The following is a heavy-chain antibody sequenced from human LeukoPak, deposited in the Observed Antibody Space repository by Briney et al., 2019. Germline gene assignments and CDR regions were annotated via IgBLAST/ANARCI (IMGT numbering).Heavy chain of an antibody. J-gene: IGHJ4*02. CDR3: ARGTGSSGYSFDY. D-gene: IGHD3-22*01. CDR1: GDSISSGDYY. V-gene: IGHV4-30-4*08. CDR2: IYYSGST. Sequence: KPSQTLYLTCTVSGDSISSGDYYWGWIRQPPGKGLEWIGYIYYSGSTYYNPSLKSRITISVDTSKNQFSLKLSSVTAADTAVYYCARGTGSSGYSFDYWGQGTLVTVSS.